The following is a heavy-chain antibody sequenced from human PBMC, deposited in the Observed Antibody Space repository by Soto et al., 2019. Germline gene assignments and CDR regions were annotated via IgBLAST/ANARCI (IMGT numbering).Heavy chain of an antibody. V-gene: IGHV3-23*01. J-gene: IGHJ5*02. CDR3: VKDRMATRTDCSSTSSLGRFDP. D-gene: IGHD2-2*01. CDR1: GFTLRNYA. Sequence: DVQLLESGGGLVQPGGSLRLSCAASGFTLRNYAMAWVRQAPGKGLEWVSTIGGGGDSTYYADSVKGRFTISRDNSKNTLYLRMNSPTAEDTAVEHCVKDRMATRTDCSSTSSLGRFDPWGQRPRVTVSA. CDR2: IGGGGDST.